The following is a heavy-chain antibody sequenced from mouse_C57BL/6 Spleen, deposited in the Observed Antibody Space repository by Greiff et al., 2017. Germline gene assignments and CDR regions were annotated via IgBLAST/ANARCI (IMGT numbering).Heavy chain of an antibody. D-gene: IGHD1-1*02. V-gene: IGHV14-3*01. J-gene: IGHJ4*01. CDR1: GFNIKNTY. CDR3: ARYRYGGAMGY. CDR2: IDPANGNT. Sequence: VQLQQSVAELVRPGASVKLSCTASGFNIKNTYMHWVKQRPKQGLEWIGRIDPANGNTKYAPKFQGKATITADTASNTANLQLSSLTAEDTAIYYCARYRYGGAMGYWGQGTSVTVSS.